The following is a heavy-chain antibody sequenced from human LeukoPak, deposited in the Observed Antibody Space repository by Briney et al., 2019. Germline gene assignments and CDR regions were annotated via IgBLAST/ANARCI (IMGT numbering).Heavy chain of an antibody. CDR2: IYFSGST. V-gene: IGHV4-39*01. Sequence: SETLSLTCIVSGGSISSSSSYWDWIRQPPEKGLEWIGYIYFSGSTYYNPSLKSRVTISVDTSKSQFSLKLSSVTAADTAVYYCAIHSVGSRYYFDFWGQGTLVTVSS. CDR1: GGSISSSSSY. J-gene: IGHJ4*02. CDR3: AIHSVGSRYYFDF. D-gene: IGHD2-2*01.